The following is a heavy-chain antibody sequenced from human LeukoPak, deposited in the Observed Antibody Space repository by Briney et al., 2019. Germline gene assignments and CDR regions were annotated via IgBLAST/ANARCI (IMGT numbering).Heavy chain of an antibody. CDR3: ARGRGDGSGYYYRLWFDP. Sequence: PSETLSLTCTVSGGSISRSSYYWGWIRQPPGKGLEWIGSVYSSGSTYYNPSLKSRVTISVDTSKNQFSLKLSSVTAADTAVYYCARGRGDGSGYYYRLWFDPWGQGTLVTVSS. CDR1: GGSISRSSYY. D-gene: IGHD3-22*01. CDR2: VYSSGST. V-gene: IGHV4-39*07. J-gene: IGHJ5*02.